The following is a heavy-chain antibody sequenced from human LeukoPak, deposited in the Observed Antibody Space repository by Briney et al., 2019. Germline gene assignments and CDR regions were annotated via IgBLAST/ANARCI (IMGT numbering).Heavy chain of an antibody. CDR3: ARKGGASGKRDYYMDV. Sequence: GRSLRLSCAASGFTFSSYAMHWVRQAPGKGLEWVAVISYDGSNKYYADSVKGRFTISRDNSKNTLYLQMNSLRAEDTAVYYCARKGGASGKRDYYMDVWGKGTTVTISS. J-gene: IGHJ6*03. CDR1: GFTFSSYA. D-gene: IGHD4-23*01. CDR2: ISYDGSNK. V-gene: IGHV3-30*14.